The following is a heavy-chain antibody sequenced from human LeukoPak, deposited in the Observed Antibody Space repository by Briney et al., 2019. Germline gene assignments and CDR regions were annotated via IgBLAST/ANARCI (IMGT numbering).Heavy chain of an antibody. J-gene: IGHJ6*04. V-gene: IGHV3-21*01. CDR3: AELGITMIGGV. CDR2: ISSSGDYT. D-gene: IGHD3-10*02. CDR1: GFTFTTYT. Sequence: PGGSLRLSCAASGFTFTTYTIDWVRQAPGKGLEWVSSISSSGDYTYYGDSVKGRFTISRDNAKNSLHLQMNSLRAEDTAVYYCAELGITMIGGVWGKGTTVTISS.